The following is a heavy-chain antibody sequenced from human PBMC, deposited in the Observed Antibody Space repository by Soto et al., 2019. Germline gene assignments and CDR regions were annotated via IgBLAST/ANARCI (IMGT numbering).Heavy chain of an antibody. D-gene: IGHD4-4*01. CDR1: GGTFSSYA. CDR3: ASVVCTQNAYGRNYAACDFDI. J-gene: IGHJ3*02. CDR2: IIPIFGTA. V-gene: IGHV1-69*13. Sequence: SVKVSCKASGGTFSSYAISWVRQAPGQGLEWMGGIIPIFGTANYAQKFQGRVTITADESTSTAYMELSSLRSEDTAVYYCASVVCTQNAYGRNYAACDFDIWGQGTLVTVSS.